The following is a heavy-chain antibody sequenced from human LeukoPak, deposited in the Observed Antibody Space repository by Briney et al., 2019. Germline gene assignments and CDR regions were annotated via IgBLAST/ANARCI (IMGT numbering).Heavy chain of an antibody. J-gene: IGHJ4*02. V-gene: IGHV3-48*02. CDR2: ISSSSSTI. Sequence: GGSLRLSCAASGFTFSSYSMNWVRQAPGKELEWVSYISSSSSTIYYADSVKGRFTISRDNAKNSLYLQMNSLRDEDTAVYYCATQSTFGGVIGYFDYWGQGTLVTVSS. CDR3: ATQSTFGGVIGYFDY. CDR1: GFTFSSYS. D-gene: IGHD3-16*02.